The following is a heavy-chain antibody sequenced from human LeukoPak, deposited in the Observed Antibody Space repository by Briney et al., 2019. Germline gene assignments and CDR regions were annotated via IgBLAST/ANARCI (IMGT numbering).Heavy chain of an antibody. J-gene: IGHJ4*02. Sequence: SGGSLRLSCAASGFTVRNNHMYWVRQAPGKGLEWVANIKQDGSERYYVDSVKGRFTISRDNAKNSLYLQMNSLRAEDTAVYYCARDGGRRDDYWGQGTLVTVSS. D-gene: IGHD5-24*01. CDR2: IKQDGSER. V-gene: IGHV3-7*01. CDR1: GFTVRNNH. CDR3: ARDGGRRDDY.